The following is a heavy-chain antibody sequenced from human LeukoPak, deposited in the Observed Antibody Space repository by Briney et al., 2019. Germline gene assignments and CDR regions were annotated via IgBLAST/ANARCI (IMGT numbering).Heavy chain of an antibody. CDR1: GGSFSGYY. J-gene: IGHJ6*03. V-gene: IGHV4-34*01. CDR2: INHSGST. CDR3: AKARRGHSYGGYYYMDV. Sequence: PSETLSLTCAVCGGSFSGYYGSWIRQPPGKGLEWIGEINHSGSTNYNASLKSRVTISVDTSKHQFPLKLSSVTAADTAVYYSAKARRGHSYGGYYYMDVWGKGTTVTVSS. D-gene: IGHD5-18*01.